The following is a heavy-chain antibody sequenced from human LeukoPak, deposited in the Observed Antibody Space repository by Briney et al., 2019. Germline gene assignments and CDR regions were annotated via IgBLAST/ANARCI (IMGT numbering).Heavy chain of an antibody. J-gene: IGHJ4*02. CDR3: ARGTLVRGISY. CDR1: GESFTDYY. D-gene: IGHD3-10*02. Sequence: SETLSLTCAVYGESFTDYYWNWIRQSPGKGLEWIGDINHSGSTNYNSSLKSRVTISKDTSKKQFSLKLSSVTAADTAVYSCARGTLVRGISYWGQGALVTVSS. CDR2: INHSGST. V-gene: IGHV4-34*01.